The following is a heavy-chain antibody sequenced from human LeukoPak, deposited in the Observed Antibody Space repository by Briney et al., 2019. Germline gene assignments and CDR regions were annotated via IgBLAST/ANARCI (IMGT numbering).Heavy chain of an antibody. CDR2: IILILGIA. D-gene: IGHD1-26*01. J-gene: IGHJ3*02. Sequence: SVKVSCKASGGTFSSYTISWVRHGPGQGLERMGRIILILGIANYAQKFQGRVTITADKSTSKAYMELSSLRSEDTAVQYCAATRVGATYDAFDIWGQGTMVTVPS. CDR1: GGTFSSYT. V-gene: IGHV1-69*02. CDR3: AATRVGATYDAFDI.